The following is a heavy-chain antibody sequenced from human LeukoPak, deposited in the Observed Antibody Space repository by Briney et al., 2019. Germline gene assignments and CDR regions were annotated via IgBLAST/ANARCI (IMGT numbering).Heavy chain of an antibody. CDR2: IYPRDGST. J-gene: IGHJ4*02. V-gene: IGHV1-46*01. D-gene: IGHD3-22*01. CDR3: ARGPITTRSHFDY. CDR1: GYTFTSNY. Sequence: ASVKVSCKASGYTFTSNYIHWVRQAPGQGLEWMGMIYPRDGSTSYAQKFQGRVTVTRDTSTSTVHMELSGLRSEDTAVYYCARGPITTRSHFDYWGQGTLVTVSS.